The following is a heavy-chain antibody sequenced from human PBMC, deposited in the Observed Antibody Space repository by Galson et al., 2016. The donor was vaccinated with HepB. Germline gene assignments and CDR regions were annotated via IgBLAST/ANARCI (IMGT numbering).Heavy chain of an antibody. Sequence: ETLSLTCAVSGYSISSGYFWGWIRQPPGKGLEWIATIFQSGNTHHNPSPKSRVTISVDTSKNQLSLRLSSVTAADTAVYYCARVVDPVLGEFDSWGQGTLVTVSS. CDR3: ARVVDPVLGEFDS. V-gene: IGHV4-38-2*01. J-gene: IGHJ4*02. CDR2: IFQSGNT. CDR1: GYSISSGYF. D-gene: IGHD2-2*01.